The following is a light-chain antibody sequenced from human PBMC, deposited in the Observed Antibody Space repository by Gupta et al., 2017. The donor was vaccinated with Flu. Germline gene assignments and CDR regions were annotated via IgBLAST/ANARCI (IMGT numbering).Light chain of an antibody. Sequence: SYVLTQPPSVSAAPGQTARVTCGGISIGAKSVHWFQQRPGQAPILVIYSDDDRPSGIPERFSGSNSGNTATLTISRVEAGDEADYYCQVWDRFSGHRVFGPGTKVTVL. CDR2: SDD. CDR1: SIGAKS. J-gene: IGLJ1*01. V-gene: IGLV3-21*04. CDR3: QVWDRFSGHRV.